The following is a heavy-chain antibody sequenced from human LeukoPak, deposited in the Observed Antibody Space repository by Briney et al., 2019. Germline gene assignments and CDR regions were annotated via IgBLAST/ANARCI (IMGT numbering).Heavy chain of an antibody. V-gene: IGHV4-34*01. J-gene: IGHJ4*02. CDR1: GGSFSGYY. D-gene: IGHD3-10*01. Sequence: PSETLSLTCAVYGGSFSGYYWSWIRQPPGKGLEWIGEINHSGSTNYNPSLKSRVTISVDTSKSQFSLKLSSVTAADTAVYYCARGVPLWGFRELFKSYFDYWGQGTLVTVSS. CDR3: ARGVPLWGFRELFKSYFDY. CDR2: INHSGST.